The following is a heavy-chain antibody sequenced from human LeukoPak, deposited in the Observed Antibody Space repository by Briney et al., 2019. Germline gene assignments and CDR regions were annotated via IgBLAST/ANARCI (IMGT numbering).Heavy chain of an antibody. J-gene: IGHJ4*02. CDR2: IKQDGSEK. CDR1: GFTFSSFW. Sequence: PGGSLRLSCAAPGFTFSSFWMSWVRQAPGKGLEWVANIKQDGSEKYYVESVKGRFTISRDNTKNSLYLQMNSLRAEDTAVYYCARHPPAPLYGSGSFDYWGQGTLVTVSS. CDR3: ARHPPAPLYGSGSFDY. D-gene: IGHD3-10*01. V-gene: IGHV3-7*01.